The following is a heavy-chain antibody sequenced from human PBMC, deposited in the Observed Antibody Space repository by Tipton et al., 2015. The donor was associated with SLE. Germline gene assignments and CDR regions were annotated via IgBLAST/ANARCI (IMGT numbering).Heavy chain of an antibody. CDR3: ASGSGIYENYVDY. V-gene: IGHV3-7*01. CDR1: GFTFSSYW. CDR2: IKQDGSEK. J-gene: IGHJ4*02. Sequence: SLRLSCAASGFTFSSYWMSWVRQAPGKGLEWVANIKQDGSEKYYVDSVKGRFTISRDNAKNSLYLQMNSLRAEDTAVYYCASGSGIYENYVDYWGQGTLVTVPS. D-gene: IGHD5/OR15-5a*01.